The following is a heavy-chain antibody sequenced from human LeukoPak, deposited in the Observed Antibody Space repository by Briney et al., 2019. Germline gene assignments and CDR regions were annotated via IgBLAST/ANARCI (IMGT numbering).Heavy chain of an antibody. Sequence: GGSLRLSCAASGFTFSDYYMSWIRQAPGKGLEWVSYISSSSSYTNYADSVKGRFTISRDNAKNSLYLQMNSLRAEDTAVYYCAGGCSSTSCPLVYWGQGTLVTVSS. CDR2: ISSSSSYT. D-gene: IGHD2-2*01. CDR3: AGGCSSTSCPLVY. CDR1: GFTFSDYY. J-gene: IGHJ4*02. V-gene: IGHV3-11*06.